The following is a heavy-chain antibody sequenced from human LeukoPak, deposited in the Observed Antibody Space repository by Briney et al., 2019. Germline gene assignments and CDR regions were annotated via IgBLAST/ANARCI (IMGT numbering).Heavy chain of an antibody. CDR3: AREQYDILTGYFRGFDY. CDR2: IKQDGSEK. Sequence: TGGSLRLSCAASGFTFSSYWMSWVRQAPGKGLEWVANIKQDGSEKYYVDSVKGRFTISRDNAKNSLYLQMNSLRAEDTAVYYCAREQYDILTGYFRGFDYWGQGTLVTVSS. V-gene: IGHV3-7*01. D-gene: IGHD3-9*01. CDR1: GFTFSSYW. J-gene: IGHJ4*02.